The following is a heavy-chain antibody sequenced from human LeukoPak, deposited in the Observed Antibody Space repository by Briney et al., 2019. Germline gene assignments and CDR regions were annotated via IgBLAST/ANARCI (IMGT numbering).Heavy chain of an antibody. D-gene: IGHD3-10*01. Sequence: PGRSLRLSCTASGFIFGDYGLSWVRQAPGKGLEWVGFIRSKAYGGTTEYAASVKGRFTISRDDSKSIAYLQMNSLKTEDTAVYYCTRIYGSGSYLCDYWGRGTLVIVSS. CDR2: IRSKAYGGTT. V-gene: IGHV3-49*04. J-gene: IGHJ4*02. CDR3: TRIYGSGSYLCDY. CDR1: GFIFGDYG.